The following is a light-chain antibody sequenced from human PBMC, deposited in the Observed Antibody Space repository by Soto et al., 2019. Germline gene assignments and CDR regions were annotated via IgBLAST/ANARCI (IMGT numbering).Light chain of an antibody. V-gene: IGLV2-11*01. CDR2: EVN. CDR3: MCYAGGNNWV. CDR1: GSDVGDSSH. J-gene: IGLJ3*02. Sequence: QSALTQPRSVSGSPGQSVTISCTATGSDVGDSSHVSWYQLHPGKAPKLMIYEVNNRPSGVPDRFSGSKSGSTASLTVSGLQAEDEADYYCMCYAGGNNWVFGGGTKVTVL.